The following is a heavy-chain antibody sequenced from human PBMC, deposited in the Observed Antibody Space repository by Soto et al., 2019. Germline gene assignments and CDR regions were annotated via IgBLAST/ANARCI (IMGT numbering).Heavy chain of an antibody. Sequence: ASVKVSCKASGYTFTGYYMHWVRQAPGQGLEWMGWINPNSGGTNYAQKFQGWVTMTRDTSISTAYMELSRLRSDDTAVYYCARGPYSSSPPCYFDYWGQGTLVTVSS. CDR1: GYTFTGYY. V-gene: IGHV1-2*04. CDR2: INPNSGGT. D-gene: IGHD6-6*01. J-gene: IGHJ4*02. CDR3: ARGPYSSSPPCYFDY.